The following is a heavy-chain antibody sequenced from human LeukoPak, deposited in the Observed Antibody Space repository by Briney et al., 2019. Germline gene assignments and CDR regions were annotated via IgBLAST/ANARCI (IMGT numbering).Heavy chain of an antibody. V-gene: IGHV3-30*18. CDR3: AKDHLEYYYDSSGPDY. J-gene: IGHJ4*02. CDR2: ISYDGSNK. Sequence: GGSLRLSCAASGFTLRSYDMHWIRQAPGKGLEWVAVISYDGSNKYYADSVKGRLTISRDNSENTVYLQMNSLRAEDTAVYYCAKDHLEYYYDSSGPDYWGQGTPVTVSS. CDR1: GFTLRSYD. D-gene: IGHD3-22*01.